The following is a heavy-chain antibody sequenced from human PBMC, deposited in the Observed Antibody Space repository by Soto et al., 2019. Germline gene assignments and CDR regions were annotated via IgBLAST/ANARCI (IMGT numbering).Heavy chain of an antibody. Sequence: QVQLVQSGAEVKNPGSSVRVSCKTSGFTFNVYGIHWVRQAPGQGLEWMGGLIPIYDEPNYAQKFQGRVTITADKSTATVYLELNSLMSEDTAVYFCARVRDPHLDHYGLHVWGQGTTVTVSS. CDR1: GFTFNVYG. CDR2: LIPIYDEP. CDR3: ARVRDPHLDHYGLHV. J-gene: IGHJ6*02. V-gene: IGHV1-69*06.